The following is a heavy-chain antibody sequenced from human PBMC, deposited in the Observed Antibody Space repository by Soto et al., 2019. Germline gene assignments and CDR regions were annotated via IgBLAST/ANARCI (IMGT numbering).Heavy chain of an antibody. J-gene: IGHJ6*02. CDR1: GYSFNNYG. Sequence: GASVKVSCKASGYSFNNYGISWVRQAPGQGLEWMGWIAAYNGNTNYAQKFQGRVTMTTDTSTSTAYMELRSLRSDDTAVYYCARDEQDFYYYLNMDVWGQGTTVTVSS. V-gene: IGHV1-18*01. CDR2: IAAYNGNT. D-gene: IGHD3-22*01. CDR3: ARDEQDFYYYLNMDV.